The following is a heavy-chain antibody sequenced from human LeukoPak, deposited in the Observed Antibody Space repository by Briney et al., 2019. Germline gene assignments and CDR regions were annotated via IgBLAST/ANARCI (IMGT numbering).Heavy chain of an antibody. J-gene: IGHJ5*02. CDR1: GFTFSSYW. CDR2: IKQDGSEK. Sequence: GGSPRLSCAASGFTFSSYWMSWVRQAPGKGLEWVANIKQDGSEKYYVDSVKGRFTISRDNAKNSLYLQMNSLKTEDTAVYYCTTDPFTWGQGTLVTVSS. CDR3: TTDPFT. V-gene: IGHV3-7*03.